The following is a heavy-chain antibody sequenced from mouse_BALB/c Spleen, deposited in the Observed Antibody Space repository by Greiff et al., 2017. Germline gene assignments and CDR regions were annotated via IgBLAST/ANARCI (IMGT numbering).Heavy chain of an antibody. CDR2: IDPENGDT. CDR1: GFNIKDYY. J-gene: IGHJ2*01. Sequence: EVQLQQSGAELVRSGASVKLSCTASGFNIKDYYMHWVKQRPEQGLEWIGWIDPENGDTEYAPKFQGKATMTADTSSNTAYLQLSSLTSEDTAVYYCNVITTVVDYYFDYWGQDTTLTVSS. D-gene: IGHD1-1*01. V-gene: IGHV14-4*02. CDR3: NVITTVVDYYFDY.